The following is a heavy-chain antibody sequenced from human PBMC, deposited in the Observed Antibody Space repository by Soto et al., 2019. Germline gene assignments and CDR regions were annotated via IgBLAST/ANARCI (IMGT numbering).Heavy chain of an antibody. D-gene: IGHD3-3*01. V-gene: IGHV1-2*02. CDR3: ARGGGVGVAGSAAFDM. CDR1: GYPVTAYY. CDR2: INPATGAA. Sequence: QLHLVQSGAVVKKPGASVTVSCSASGYPVTAYYMHWVRQAPGRGLEWMGGINPATGAAKDTQTFQGRVTLPRDTSTSTVFMELSGLTSEDTAVFYCARGGGVGVAGSAAFDMWGQGTLVTVSS. J-gene: IGHJ3*02.